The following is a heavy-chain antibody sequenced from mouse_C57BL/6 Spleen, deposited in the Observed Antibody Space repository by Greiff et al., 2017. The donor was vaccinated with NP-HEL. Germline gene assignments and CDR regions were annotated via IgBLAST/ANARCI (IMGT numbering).Heavy chain of an antibody. V-gene: IGHV14-4*01. Sequence: EVKLMESGAELVRPGASVKLSCTASGFNIKDDYMHWVKQRPEQGLEWIGWIDPENGDTEYASKFQGKATITADTSSNTAYLQLSSLTSEDTAVYYCTTDPFITTVVVDYWGQGTTLTVSS. J-gene: IGHJ2*01. CDR3: TTDPFITTVVVDY. CDR1: GFNIKDDY. D-gene: IGHD1-1*01. CDR2: IDPENGDT.